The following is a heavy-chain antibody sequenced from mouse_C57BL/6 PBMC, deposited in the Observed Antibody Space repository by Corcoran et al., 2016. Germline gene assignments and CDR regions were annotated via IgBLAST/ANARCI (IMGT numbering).Heavy chain of an antibody. J-gene: IGHJ3*01. Sequence: QIQLVQSGPELKKPGETVKISCKASGYTFTTYGMSWVKQAPGKGLKWMGWINTYSGVPTYADDFKGRFAFSLETSASTAYLQINNLKNEDTATYFCARTSIYYFGSSYGFAYWGQGTLVTVSA. CDR2: INTYSGVP. D-gene: IGHD1-1*01. V-gene: IGHV9-3*01. CDR1: GYTFTTYG. CDR3: ARTSIYYFGSSYGFAY.